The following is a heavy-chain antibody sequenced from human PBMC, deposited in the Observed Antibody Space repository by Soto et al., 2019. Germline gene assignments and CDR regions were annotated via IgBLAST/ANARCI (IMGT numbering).Heavy chain of an antibody. V-gene: IGHV3-7*03. D-gene: IGHD3-3*01. CDR2: IKQDGSQK. J-gene: IGHJ3*02. CDR3: ARSNYDFWSGGSLDI. CDR1: GFSFSSYL. Sequence: PGGSLRLSCAASGFSFSSYLMNWVRQAPGKGLEWVANIKQDGSQKYYVDSVKGRFTISRDNAKNSLYLQMNSLRAEDTAIYYCARSNYDFWSGGSLDIWGQGTMVIVSS.